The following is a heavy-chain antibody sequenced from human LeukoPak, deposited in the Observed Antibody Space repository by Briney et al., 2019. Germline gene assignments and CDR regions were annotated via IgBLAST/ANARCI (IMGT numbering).Heavy chain of an antibody. CDR2: IIPIFGTA. CDR3: ARESGQLEGFDY. J-gene: IGHJ4*02. D-gene: IGHD6-13*01. Sequence: SVKVSCKASGGTFSSYAISWVRQAPGQGLEWMGGIIPIFGTANYAQKFQGRVTITADESTSTAYMELSSLRSEDTAVYYCARESGQLEGFDYWGQGTLVTVSS. V-gene: IGHV1-69*13. CDR1: GGTFSSYA.